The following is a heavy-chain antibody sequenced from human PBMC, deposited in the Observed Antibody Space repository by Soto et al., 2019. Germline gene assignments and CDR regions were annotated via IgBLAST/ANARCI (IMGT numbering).Heavy chain of an antibody. Sequence: SATLSLPSTFSAISPSPIGYFLVCILLPTGKGLEWIGSIYYSGSTYYNPSLKSRVTISVDTSKNQFSLKLSSVTAADTAVYYCARLSLRVAGSFDYWGQGTLVT. J-gene: IGHJ4*02. V-gene: IGHV4-39*01. CDR1: AISPSPIGYF. CDR3: ARLSLRVAGSFDY. D-gene: IGHD6-19*01. CDR2: IYYSGST.